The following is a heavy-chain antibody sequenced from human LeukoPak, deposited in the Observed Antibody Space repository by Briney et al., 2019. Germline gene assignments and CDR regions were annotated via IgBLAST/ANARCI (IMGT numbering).Heavy chain of an antibody. J-gene: IGHJ4*02. V-gene: IGHV3-30*18. D-gene: IGHD3-22*01. CDR3: SKEFSGYLASFEY. CDR1: GFPFSSYG. CDR2: TSFDGSYK. Sequence: TGGSLRLSCAASGFPFSSYGMHWLRQAPGKGLEWVAMTSFDGSYKNYADSVKGRFTISRDNSKNRLYLQMNSLRAEDTAVYYCSKEFSGYLASFEYWGQGTLVTVSS.